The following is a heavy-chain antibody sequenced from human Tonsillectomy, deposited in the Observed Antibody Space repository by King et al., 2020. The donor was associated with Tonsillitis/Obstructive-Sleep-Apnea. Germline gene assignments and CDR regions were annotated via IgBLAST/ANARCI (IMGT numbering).Heavy chain of an antibody. V-gene: IGHV3-9*01. J-gene: IGHJ4*02. CDR1: GFIFGDYA. CDR2: ITWNSGNI. D-gene: IGHD6-19*01. CDR3: AKVTTWSGWSRFDY. Sequence: VQLVESGGGLVQPGRSLRLSCAASGFIFGDYAMHWVRQAPGKGLEWVSGITWNSGNIVYADSVKGRFTISRDNAMNSLYLQMNSLRAEDTALYYCAKVTTWSGWSRFDYWGQGILVTVSS.